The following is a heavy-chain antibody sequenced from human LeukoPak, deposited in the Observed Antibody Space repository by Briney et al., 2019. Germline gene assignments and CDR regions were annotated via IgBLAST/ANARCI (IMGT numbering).Heavy chain of an antibody. V-gene: IGHV4-59*02. CDR1: GGSVSNYY. D-gene: IGHD6-13*01. Sequence: PSETLSLTCTVSGGSVSNYYWNWIRQPPGKGLEWIGYIYYTGSTNYNPSLKSRVTMSVDTSKNQFSLNLRSVTPEDTAVYYCARNLIPEQLVLNFWGQGTLVTVSS. CDR2: IYYTGST. J-gene: IGHJ4*02. CDR3: ARNLIPEQLVLNF.